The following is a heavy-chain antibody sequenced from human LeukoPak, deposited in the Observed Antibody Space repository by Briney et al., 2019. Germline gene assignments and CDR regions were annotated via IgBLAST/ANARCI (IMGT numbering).Heavy chain of an antibody. V-gene: IGHV1-69*04. CDR3: AREYYYDSSGYYLGVFDY. CDR1: GGTFSGYA. CDR2: IIPILGIA. J-gene: IGHJ4*02. Sequence: GASVKVSCKASGGTFSGYAISWVRQAPGQGLEWMGRIIPILGIANYAQKFQGRVTTTADKSTSTAYMELSSLRSEDTAVYYCAREYYYDSSGYYLGVFDYWGQGTLVTVSS. D-gene: IGHD3-22*01.